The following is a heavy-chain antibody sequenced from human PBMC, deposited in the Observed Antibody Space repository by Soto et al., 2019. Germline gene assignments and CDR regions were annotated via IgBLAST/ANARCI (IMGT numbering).Heavy chain of an antibody. Sequence: AAVKFSCKASGYTFTGYYMHWVRQAPGQVLDCMGWINPNSGGTNYAQKFQGRVTMTRDTSISTAYMELSRLRSDDTAVDYCARYDTAVVLDAFDMWGQRRMVTVSS. D-gene: IGHD5-18*01. V-gene: IGHV1-2*02. CDR2: INPNSGGT. CDR1: GYTFTGYY. CDR3: ARYDTAVVLDAFDM. J-gene: IGHJ3*02.